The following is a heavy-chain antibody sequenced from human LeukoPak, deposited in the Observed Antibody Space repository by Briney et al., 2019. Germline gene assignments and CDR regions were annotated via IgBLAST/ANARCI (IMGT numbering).Heavy chain of an antibody. J-gene: IGHJ3*02. D-gene: IGHD3-22*01. V-gene: IGHV3-53*01. CDR2: IYRGGST. CDR3: ARDSRQDYYDSSGYLWFAFDI. CDR1: GFTVSNNY. Sequence: GGSLRLSCAASGFTVSNNYMSWVRQAPGKGLEWVSVIYRGGSTYYADSVKGRFTISRDNSKNTLYLQMNSLRAEDTAVYYCARDSRQDYYDSSGYLWFAFDIWGQGTMVTVSS.